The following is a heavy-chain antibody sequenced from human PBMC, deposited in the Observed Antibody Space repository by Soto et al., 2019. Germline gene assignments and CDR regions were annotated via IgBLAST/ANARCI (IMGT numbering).Heavy chain of an antibody. Sequence: QVQLQESGPGLVKPSQTLSLTCTVSGGSISSGGYYWSWIRQHPGKGLEWLGYIYYSGSTYYNPSHTCRVTISVDTSTNQFSLKLSAVTAADTAVYYCARGRAVATNFDYWGQGTLVTVSS. CDR2: IYYSGST. D-gene: IGHD5-12*01. CDR1: GGSISSGGYY. J-gene: IGHJ4*02. V-gene: IGHV4-31*03. CDR3: ARGRAVATNFDY.